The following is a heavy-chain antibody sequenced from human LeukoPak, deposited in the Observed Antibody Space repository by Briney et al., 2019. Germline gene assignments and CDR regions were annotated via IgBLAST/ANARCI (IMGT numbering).Heavy chain of an antibody. D-gene: IGHD2-2*01. J-gene: IGHJ4*02. Sequence: GGSLRLSCAAAGFTFSSYAMSWVRQAPGKGLEWVSAISGSGGSTYYADSVKGRFTISRDKSKNTLYLQMNSLRAEDTAVYYCATSFGYCSSTSCYGTFDYWGQGTLVTVSS. CDR2: ISGSGGST. V-gene: IGHV3-23*01. CDR3: ATSFGYCSSTSCYGTFDY. CDR1: GFTFSSYA.